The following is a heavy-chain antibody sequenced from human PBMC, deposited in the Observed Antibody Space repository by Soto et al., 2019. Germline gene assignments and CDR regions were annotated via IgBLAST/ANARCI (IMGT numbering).Heavy chain of an antibody. J-gene: IGHJ4*02. V-gene: IGHV1-18*01. CDR3: VRDEVTPPGLGVDY. Sequence: QIQLVQSGAEVKKPGASVKVSCKASDYSFSSYAISWVRQAPGQGLEWMGWINPYNENTNYAQKFQGRISMTTDTSTSTAYMELRSLRFDDTATYYCVRDEVTPPGLGVDYWGQGTLVTVFS. D-gene: IGHD2-21*02. CDR2: INPYNENT. CDR1: DYSFSSYA.